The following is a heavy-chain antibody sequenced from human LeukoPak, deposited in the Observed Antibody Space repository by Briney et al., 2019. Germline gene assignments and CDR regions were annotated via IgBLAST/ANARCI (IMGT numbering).Heavy chain of an antibody. Sequence: GGSLRLSCAASVLTVSGNYMSWVRQAPGKGLEWVSVIYSGGSTYYADSVKGRFTISRDNSKNTLYLQMNSLRAEDTAVYYCARDRGAATKWNYYYYYMDVWGKGTTVTVSS. CDR2: IYSGGST. J-gene: IGHJ6*03. D-gene: IGHD2-15*01. CDR1: VLTVSGNY. CDR3: ARDRGAATKWNYYYYYMDV. V-gene: IGHV3-53*01.